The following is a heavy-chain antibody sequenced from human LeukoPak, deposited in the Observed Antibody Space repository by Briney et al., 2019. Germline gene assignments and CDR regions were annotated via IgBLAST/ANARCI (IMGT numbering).Heavy chain of an antibody. J-gene: IGHJ4*02. Sequence: GASVKVSCKASGYTFTSYGISWVRQAPGQGLEWMGWISAYNGNTNYAQKLQGRVTMTTDTSTSTAYMELRSLRSDDTAVYYCARDLSNYYDSSGYYYGHYWGQGTLVTVSS. D-gene: IGHD3-22*01. CDR2: ISAYNGNT. CDR1: GYTFTSYG. V-gene: IGHV1-18*01. CDR3: ARDLSNYYDSSGYYYGHY.